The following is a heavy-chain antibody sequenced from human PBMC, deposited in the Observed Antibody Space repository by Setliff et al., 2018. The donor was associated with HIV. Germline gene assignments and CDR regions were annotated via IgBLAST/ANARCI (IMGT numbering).Heavy chain of an antibody. CDR3: ARALKSGSYSPGAFDI. CDR2: IHHSGST. Sequence: SETLSLTCVVSGGSIRSSNWWSWVRQPPGKGMEWIGEIHHSGSTNYNLSFKSRVTISVDKSKNQFSLNLSSVTAADTAMYYCARALKSGSYSPGAFDIWGQGTMVTVSS. CDR1: GGSIRSSNW. D-gene: IGHD1-26*01. V-gene: IGHV4-4*02. J-gene: IGHJ3*02.